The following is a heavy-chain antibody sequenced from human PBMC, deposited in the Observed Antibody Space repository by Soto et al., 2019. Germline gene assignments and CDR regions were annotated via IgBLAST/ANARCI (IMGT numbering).Heavy chain of an antibody. V-gene: IGHV3-21*01. CDR3: ARDLVEMAVDY. J-gene: IGHJ4*02. CDR2: ISSGSSYI. Sequence: EVQLVESGGGLVKPGGSLRLSCAASGFTFSSYSMNWVRQAPGKGLEWVSSISSGSSYIYYADSVKGRFTISRDNAKNSLYLQMNSLRAEDTAVYYCARDLVEMAVDYWGQGTLVTVSS. CDR1: GFTFSSYS. D-gene: IGHD6-19*01.